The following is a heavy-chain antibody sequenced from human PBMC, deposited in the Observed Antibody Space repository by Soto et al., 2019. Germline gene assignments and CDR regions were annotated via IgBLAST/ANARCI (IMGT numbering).Heavy chain of an antibody. CDR2: INPSGGST. D-gene: IGHD6-19*01. CDR1: GYTFTSYY. V-gene: IGHV1-46*01. Sequence: QVQLVQSGAEVKKPGASVKVSCKASGYTFTSYYMHWVRQAPGQGLEWMGIINPSGGSTSYAQKFQGRVTMTRVTSTSTVYMDLSSLRSEDTAAYYCARTRIAVAGTSRPSDYFDYWGQGTLVTVSS. J-gene: IGHJ4*02. CDR3: ARTRIAVAGTSRPSDYFDY.